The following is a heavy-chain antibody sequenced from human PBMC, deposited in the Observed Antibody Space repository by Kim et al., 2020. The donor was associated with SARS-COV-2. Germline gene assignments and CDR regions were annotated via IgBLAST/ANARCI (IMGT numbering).Heavy chain of an antibody. D-gene: IGHD3-10*01. V-gene: IGHV3-23*01. Sequence: GGSLRLSCAASGFTFSSYAMSWVRQAPGKGLEWVSAISGSGGSTYYADSVKGRFTISRDNSKNTLYLQMNSLRAEDMALYYCAKDFYGSGSTYYSYGMDVWGQGTTVTVSS. CDR1: GFTFSSYA. CDR3: AKDFYGSGSTYYSYGMDV. CDR2: ISGSGGST. J-gene: IGHJ6*02.